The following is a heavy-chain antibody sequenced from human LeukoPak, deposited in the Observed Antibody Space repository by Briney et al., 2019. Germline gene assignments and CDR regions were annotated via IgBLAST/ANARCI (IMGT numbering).Heavy chain of an antibody. CDR2: IYYSGRT. CDR1: GGSISSSSYY. CDR3: ARVAYDSSGYHLGY. D-gene: IGHD3-22*01. J-gene: IGHJ4*02. V-gene: IGHV4-30-4*08. Sequence: SETLSLTCTVSGGSISSSSYYWTWIRQPPGKGLEWIGYIYYSGRTYYNPSLKSRVTLSVDTSKNLFSLKLSSVTAADTAVYSCARVAYDSSGYHLGYWGQGTLVTVSS.